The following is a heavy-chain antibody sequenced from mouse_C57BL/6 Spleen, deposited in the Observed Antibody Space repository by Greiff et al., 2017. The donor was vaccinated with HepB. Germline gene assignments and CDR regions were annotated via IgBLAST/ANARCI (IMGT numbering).Heavy chain of an antibody. CDR1: GYTFTDYN. CDR3: ARGGYYSNYVWYFDV. V-gene: IGHV1-18*01. J-gene: IGHJ1*03. Sequence: EVQGVESGPELVKPGASVKIPCKASGYTFTDYNMDWVKQSHGKSLEWIGDINPNNGGTIYNQKFKGKATLTVDKSSSTAYMELRSLTSEDTAVYYCARGGYYSNYVWYFDVWGTGTTVTVSS. D-gene: IGHD2-5*01. CDR2: INPNNGGT.